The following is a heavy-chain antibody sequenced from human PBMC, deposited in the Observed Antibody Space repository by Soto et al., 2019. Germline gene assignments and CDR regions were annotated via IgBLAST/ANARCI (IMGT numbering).Heavy chain of an antibody. CDR2: ISAYNGNT. CDR3: ARDGFNIYYYDSSGPRWFDP. CDR1: RYTFTNYG. V-gene: IGHV1-18*04. J-gene: IGHJ5*02. D-gene: IGHD3-22*01. Sequence: SVKVSFKASRYTFTNYGINWVRQAPGQGLEWMGWISAYNGNTKYTQKLQGRVTVTTDTSTSTAYMELRSLISDDTAVYYCARDGFNIYYYDSSGPRWFDPWGQGTLVTVSS.